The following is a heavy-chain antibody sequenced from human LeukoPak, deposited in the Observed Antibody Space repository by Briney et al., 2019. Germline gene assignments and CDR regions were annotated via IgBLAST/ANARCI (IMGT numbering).Heavy chain of an antibody. Sequence: GGSLRLSCAASGFTFSSYAMNWVRQAPGKGLEWVSGISGSGGSTYYADSVKGRFTISRDNSKNTLYLQMNSLRAEDTAVYYCASARVQHQLLSPSDYWGQGTLVTVSS. V-gene: IGHV3-23*01. D-gene: IGHD2-2*01. CDR2: ISGSGGST. CDR1: GFTFSSYA. J-gene: IGHJ4*02. CDR3: ASARVQHQLLSPSDY.